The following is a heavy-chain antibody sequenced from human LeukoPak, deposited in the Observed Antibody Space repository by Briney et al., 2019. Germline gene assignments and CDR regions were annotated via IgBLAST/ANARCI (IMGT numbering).Heavy chain of an antibody. CDR3: AKARGLYCSSISCYDCDV. Sequence: GGSLRLSCAASGFTFSSYAMSWVRQAPGKGLEWVSATSGSGGSTYYADSVKGRFTISRDNSKNTLYLQMNSLRAEDTAVYYCAKARGLYCSSISCYDCDVWGKGTTVIVSS. CDR2: TSGSGGST. J-gene: IGHJ6*04. V-gene: IGHV3-23*01. D-gene: IGHD2-2*01. CDR1: GFTFSSYA.